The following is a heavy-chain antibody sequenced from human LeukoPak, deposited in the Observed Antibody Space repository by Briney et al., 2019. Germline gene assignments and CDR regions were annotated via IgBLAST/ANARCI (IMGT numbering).Heavy chain of an antibody. CDR3: ARHYYDILTGYQSGAFDI. D-gene: IGHD3-9*01. J-gene: IGHJ3*02. CDR1: GYSFTSYW. CDR2: IYPGDSDT. V-gene: IGHV5-51*01. Sequence: GEPLKISCKGSGYSFTSYWIGWVRQMPGKGLEWMGIIYPGDSDTRYSPSFQGQVTISADKSISTAYLQWSSLKASDTAMYYCARHYYDILTGYQSGAFDIWGQGTMVTVSS.